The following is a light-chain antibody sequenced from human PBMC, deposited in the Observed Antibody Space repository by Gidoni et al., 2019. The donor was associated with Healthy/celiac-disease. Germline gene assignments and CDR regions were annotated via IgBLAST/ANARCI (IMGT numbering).Light chain of an antibody. CDR2: DAS. J-gene: IGKJ3*01. V-gene: IGKV1-33*01. CDR1: QDISHS. CDR3: QQYDNPFT. Sequence: DIQMTQSQSSLSASVGDRVTITCQASQDISHSLNWYQQKPGKAPTLLIYDASNLETGVPSRFSGSGAGTDFAFTIRSLQLEDIATYYCQQYDNPFTFGPGTKVDIK.